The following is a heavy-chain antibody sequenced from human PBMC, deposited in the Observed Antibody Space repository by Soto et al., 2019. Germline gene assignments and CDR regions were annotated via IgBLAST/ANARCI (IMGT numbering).Heavy chain of an antibody. V-gene: IGHV3-9*01. CDR1: GFTFDDYA. Sequence: EVQLVESGGGLVQPGRSLRLSCAASGFTFDDYAMHWVRQAPGKGLEWVSGISWNSGTIVYADSVKGRFTISRDNAXTXLXXQMTSLRGEDTALYYCAKDMRGGSSSSRYYYGLDVWGQGTTVTVSS. CDR2: ISWNSGTI. J-gene: IGHJ6*02. D-gene: IGHD6-13*01. CDR3: AKDMRGGSSSSRYYYGLDV.